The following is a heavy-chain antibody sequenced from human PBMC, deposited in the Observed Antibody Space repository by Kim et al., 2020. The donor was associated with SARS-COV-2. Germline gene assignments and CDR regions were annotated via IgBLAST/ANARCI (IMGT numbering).Heavy chain of an antibody. CDR2: ISYDGSNK. V-gene: IGHV3-30-3*01. D-gene: IGHD3-3*01. Sequence: GGSLRLSCAASGFTFSSYAMHWVRQAPGKGLEWVAVISYDGSNKYYADSVKGRFTISRDNSKNTLYLQMNSLRAEDTAVYYCAREHGGTYYDFWSGYSEHFDYWGQGTLGTVSS. J-gene: IGHJ4*02. CDR1: GFTFSSYA. CDR3: AREHGGTYYDFWSGYSEHFDY.